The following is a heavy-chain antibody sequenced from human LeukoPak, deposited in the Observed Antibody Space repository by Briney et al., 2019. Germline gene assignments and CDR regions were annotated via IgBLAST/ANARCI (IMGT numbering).Heavy chain of an antibody. Sequence: GGSLRLSCAASGFTFSSYAMHWVRQAPGKGLEWVAVISYDRSNKYYADSVKGRFTISRDNSKNTPYLQMNSLRAEDTAVYYCARGGYYDSSGYNDYWGQGTLVTVSS. D-gene: IGHD3-22*01. CDR1: GFTFSSYA. CDR3: ARGGYYDSSGYNDY. J-gene: IGHJ4*02. CDR2: ISYDRSNK. V-gene: IGHV3-30-3*01.